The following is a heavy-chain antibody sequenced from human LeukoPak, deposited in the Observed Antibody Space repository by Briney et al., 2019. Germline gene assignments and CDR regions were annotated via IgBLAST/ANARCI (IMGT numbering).Heavy chain of an antibody. Sequence: GALLKVSCKASGYTFTSYGISWVRQAPGQGLEWMGWISAYNGNTNYAQKLQGRVTMTTDTSTSTAYMELRSLRSDDTAVYYCAREACSSTSCYSYYYMDVWGKGTTVTVSS. V-gene: IGHV1-18*01. CDR2: ISAYNGNT. CDR3: AREACSSTSCYSYYYMDV. CDR1: GYTFTSYG. J-gene: IGHJ6*03. D-gene: IGHD2-2*02.